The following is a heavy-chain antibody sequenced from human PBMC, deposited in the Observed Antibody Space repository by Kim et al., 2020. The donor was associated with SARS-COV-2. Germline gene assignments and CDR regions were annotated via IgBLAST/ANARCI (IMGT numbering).Heavy chain of an antibody. CDR3: ARGSIAARQDY. V-gene: IGHV3-7*01. CDR2: K. D-gene: IGHD6-6*01. Sequence: KYYVDSVKGRFTISRDNAKNSLYLQMNSLRAEDTAVYYCARGSIAARQDYWGQGTLVTVSS. J-gene: IGHJ4*02.